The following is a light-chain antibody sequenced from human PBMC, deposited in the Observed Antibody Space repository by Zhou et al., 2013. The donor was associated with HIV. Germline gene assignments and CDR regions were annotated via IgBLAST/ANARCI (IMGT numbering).Light chain of an antibody. CDR2: DAS. J-gene: IGKJ1*01. CDR1: QDISDY. CDR3: QQYNSWT. V-gene: IGKV1-33*01. Sequence: DIQMTQSPSSLSASVGDRVTITCQASQDISDYLNWYQHKPGKAPKLLIYDASNLETGVPSRFSGSGSGTDFTFTISSLQPEDIATYYCQQYNSWTFGQGTKVEIK.